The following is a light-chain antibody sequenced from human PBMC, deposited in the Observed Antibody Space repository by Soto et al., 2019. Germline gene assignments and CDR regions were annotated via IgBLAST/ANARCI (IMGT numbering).Light chain of an antibody. V-gene: IGKV1-9*01. CDR1: QAISSY. CDR3: QQLNSYPRT. J-gene: IGKJ1*01. CDR2: AAS. Sequence: IQLTQSPSSLSASVGDRVTITCRASQAISSYLAWYQQKPGTAPKLLIYAASTLQSGVPSRFRGGGSGTDFTLTISSLQPEAFATYYCQQLNSYPRTFGQGTKVEIK.